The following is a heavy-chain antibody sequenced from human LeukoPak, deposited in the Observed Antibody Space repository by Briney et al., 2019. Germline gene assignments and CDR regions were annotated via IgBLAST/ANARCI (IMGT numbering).Heavy chain of an antibody. J-gene: IGHJ3*02. D-gene: IGHD3-22*01. CDR1: GGSISSSSYY. CDR2: IYYSGST. V-gene: IGHV4-39*07. Sequence: SETLSLTCTVSGGSISSSSYYWGWIRQPPGKGLEWIGSIYYSGSTYYNPSLKSRVTISVDTSKNQFSLKLSSVTAADTAVYYCARGITMILVVPPDAFDIWGQGTMVTVSS. CDR3: ARGITMILVVPPDAFDI.